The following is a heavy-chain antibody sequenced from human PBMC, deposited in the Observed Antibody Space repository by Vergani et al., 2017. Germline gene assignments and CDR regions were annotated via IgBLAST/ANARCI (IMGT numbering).Heavy chain of an antibody. CDR3: ARNRAIELAGRMHYYYAIDV. CDR2: IYDNGNT. CDR1: GVSIKSRSYY. J-gene: IGHJ6*02. V-gene: IGHV4-39*01. Sequence: QLQLQESGPGLVKPSETLSLTRAVSGVSIKSRSYYWGWIRQSPGKGLEWIGSIYDNGNTYYNPSLKSRVAISVDTSKNQVSLNLGSVTAADTAVYYCARNRAIELAGRMHYYYAIDVWGQGTTVTVSS. D-gene: IGHD5-24*01.